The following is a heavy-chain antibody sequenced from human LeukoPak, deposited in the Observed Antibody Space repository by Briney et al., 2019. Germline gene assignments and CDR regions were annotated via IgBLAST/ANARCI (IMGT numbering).Heavy chain of an antibody. CDR1: GGSFSGYY. CDR3: ARLLRRLYYFDY. V-gene: IGHV4-34*01. CDR2: INHSGST. D-gene: IGHD1-1*01. Sequence: PSETLSLTCAVYGGSFSGYYWSWIRQPPGKGLEWIGEINHSGSTNYNPSLKSRVTISVDTSKNQFSLKLSSVTAADTAVYYYARLLRRLYYFDYWGQGTLVTVSS. J-gene: IGHJ4*02.